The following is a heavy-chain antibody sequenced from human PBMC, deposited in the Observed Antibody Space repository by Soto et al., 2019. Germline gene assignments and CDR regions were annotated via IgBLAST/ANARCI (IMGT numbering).Heavy chain of an antibody. J-gene: IGHJ4*02. CDR2: TRNKANGYST. V-gene: IGHV3-72*01. CDR1: GFTFSDHY. D-gene: IGHD3-16*01. CDR3: VRATPYVGFDS. Sequence: EVQLVESGGGLVQPGGSLRLSCAVSGFTFSDHYMDWIRQIPGSGLEWIVRTRNKANGYSTEYAASVRGRFTVSRDDSRSSLNLQMDSLRVEDTAVYYCVRATPYVGFDSWGQGARVTVSS.